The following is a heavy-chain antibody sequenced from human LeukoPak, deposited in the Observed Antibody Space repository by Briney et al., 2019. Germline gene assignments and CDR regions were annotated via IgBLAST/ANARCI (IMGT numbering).Heavy chain of an antibody. J-gene: IGHJ4*02. CDR3: ATAIFGVVTKPYYFDY. CDR2: FDPEDGET. V-gene: IGHV1-24*01. Sequence: ASVKVSRKVSGYTLTELSMHWVRQAPGKGLEWMGGFDPEDGETIYAQKFQGRVTMTEDTSTDTAYMELSSLRSEDTAVYYCATAIFGVVTKPYYFDYWGQGTLVTVSS. CDR1: GYTLTELS. D-gene: IGHD3-3*01.